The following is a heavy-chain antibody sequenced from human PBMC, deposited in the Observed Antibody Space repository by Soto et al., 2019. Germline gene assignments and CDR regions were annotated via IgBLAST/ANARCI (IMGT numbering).Heavy chain of an antibody. J-gene: IGHJ6*02. CDR3: ARDGYNCSSTSCYTGAYYYYGMDV. CDR1: GYTFTSYG. Sequence: QVQLVQSGAEVKKPGASVKVSCKASGYTFTSYGISWVRQAPGQGLEWMGWISAYNGNTNYAQKLQGRVTMTTDTSTSTAYMELRSLRSDDTAVSYCARDGYNCSSTSCYTGAYYYYGMDVWGQGTTVTVSS. V-gene: IGHV1-18*01. CDR2: ISAYNGNT. D-gene: IGHD2-2*02.